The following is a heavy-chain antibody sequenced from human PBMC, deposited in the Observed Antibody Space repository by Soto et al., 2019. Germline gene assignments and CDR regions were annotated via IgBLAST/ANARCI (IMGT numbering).Heavy chain of an antibody. D-gene: IGHD5-12*01. J-gene: IGHJ2*01. V-gene: IGHV1-69*12. CDR3: ARGNHRWLQLWYFDL. CDR1: GGTFSSYA. CDR2: IIPIFGTV. Sequence: QVQLVQSGAEVKKPGSSVKVSCKASGGTFSSYAISWVRQAPGQGLEWKGGIIPIFGTVNYAQKFQGRVTITADESTSTAYMELSSLRSEDTAVYYCARGNHRWLQLWYFDLWGRGTLVTVSS.